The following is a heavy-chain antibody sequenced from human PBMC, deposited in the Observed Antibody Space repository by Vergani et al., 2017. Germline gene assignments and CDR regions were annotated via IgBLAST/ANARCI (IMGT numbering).Heavy chain of an antibody. CDR2: IITIFGTA. J-gene: IGHJ6*02. D-gene: IGHD6-6*01. Sequence: QVQLVQSGAEVKKPGSSVKVSCKASGGTFSSYAISWVRQAPGQGLEWMGRIITIFGTANYARKFQGRVTITVDESTRPAYMELSSLRSEDTAVYYCARDPVYSSSSYYYYGMDVWGQGTTVTVSS. CDR1: GGTFSSYA. CDR3: ARDPVYSSSSYYYYGMDV. V-gene: IGHV1-69*15.